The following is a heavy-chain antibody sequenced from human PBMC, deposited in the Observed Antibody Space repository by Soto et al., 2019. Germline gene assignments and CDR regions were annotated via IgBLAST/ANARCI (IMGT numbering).Heavy chain of an antibody. Sequence: VKVSCKSSGYPFTHYGITWVRQAPGQGLEWMGWISPFNGNTGYAQKFQGRVTMTRNTSISTAYMELSSLRSEDTAVYYCARGVPAATLYGMDVWGQGTTVTVSS. J-gene: IGHJ6*02. V-gene: IGHV1-8*02. CDR2: ISPFNGNT. CDR1: GYPFTHYG. D-gene: IGHD2-2*01. CDR3: ARGVPAATLYGMDV.